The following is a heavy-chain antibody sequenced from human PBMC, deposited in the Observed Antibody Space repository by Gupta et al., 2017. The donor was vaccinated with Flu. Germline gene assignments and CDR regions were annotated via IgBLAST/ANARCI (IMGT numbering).Heavy chain of an antibody. J-gene: IGHJ5*02. V-gene: IGHV1-2*06. Sequence: QVQRVQSGAEVKEPGASVKVSCQASGYTFDAYYIHRVRQAPGQGLEWVGRINPHSGTTNYQQKFQGRLTVTMDASISTAYMDLSRLRSDDTAVYYCARERHCSTASCYRWFDPWGQGTLVTVSS. CDR2: INPHSGTT. D-gene: IGHD2-2*02. CDR3: ARERHCSTASCYRWFDP. CDR1: GYTFDAYY.